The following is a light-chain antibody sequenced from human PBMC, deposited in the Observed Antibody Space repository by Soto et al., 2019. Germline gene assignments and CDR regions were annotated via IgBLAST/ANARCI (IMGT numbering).Light chain of an antibody. J-gene: IGKJ5*01. V-gene: IGKV1-39*01. CDR1: QSISTY. CDR3: QQSYSTSSIT. CDR2: TAS. Sequence: DIQMTQSPSSLSASVGDRVTITCRASQSISTYLNWYQQKPGKAPKLLIYTASSLQRGVPSRFRGSGSGTDFTLTISSLQPEDFATYYCQQSYSTSSITFGQGTRLEIK.